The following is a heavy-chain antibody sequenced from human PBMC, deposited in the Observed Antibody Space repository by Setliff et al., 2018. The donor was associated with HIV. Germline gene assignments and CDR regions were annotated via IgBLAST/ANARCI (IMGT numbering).Heavy chain of an antibody. CDR3: ARLGYVTFDFDY. D-gene: IGHD3-16*01. Sequence: SETLSLTCDVYGGSSSNYYWNWIRQSPGKGLEWIGYIYNSASTSYNPPLKSRVTMSVDTSKNQFSLKLSSVTAADTAVYFCARLGYVTFDFDYWGQGTLVTVSS. CDR1: GGSSSNYY. J-gene: IGHJ4*02. V-gene: IGHV4-4*09. CDR2: IYNSAST.